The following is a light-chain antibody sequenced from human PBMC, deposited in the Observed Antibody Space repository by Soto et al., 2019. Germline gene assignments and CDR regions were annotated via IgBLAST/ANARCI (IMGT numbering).Light chain of an antibody. CDR2: AAS. CDR1: EAVSTN. CDR3: QQYENWPWT. V-gene: IGKV3-15*01. Sequence: ERVMTQSPATLSVFPGEGATLSCRASEAVSTNLAWYQHKPGQAPRLLIYAASTRSTGVPARFSGSGSGTEFTLTISNLQSEDVATYYCQQYENWPWTFGQGTKVDIK. J-gene: IGKJ1*01.